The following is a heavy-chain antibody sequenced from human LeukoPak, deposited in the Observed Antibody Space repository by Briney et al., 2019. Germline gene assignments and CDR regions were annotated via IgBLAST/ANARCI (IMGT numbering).Heavy chain of an antibody. V-gene: IGHV3-13*01. J-gene: IGHJ6*02. Sequence: GGSLRLSCAASGFTFSSYDMHWVRQAPGKGLEWVSAISTGGDTYYSGSVMGRFTISRENAKNSLYLQMNSLRAGDTAVYYCARAPGTTHYYGLDVWGQGTTVTVSS. CDR1: GFTFSSYD. CDR2: ISTGGDT. D-gene: IGHD1-1*01. CDR3: ARAPGTTHYYGLDV.